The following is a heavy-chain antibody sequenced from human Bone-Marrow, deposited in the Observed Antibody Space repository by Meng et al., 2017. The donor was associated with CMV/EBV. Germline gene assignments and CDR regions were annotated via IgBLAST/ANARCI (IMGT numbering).Heavy chain of an antibody. D-gene: IGHD2-15*01. V-gene: IGHV3-43*01. Sequence: GESLKISCAASGFTFSSYTMHWVRQAPGKGLEWVSLISWDGGRTHYAESVKGRFTMSRDNSKSSLYLQMNSLRTEDTGMYYCAKEMGFCSGPSCFPPDYWGQGTLVTVSS. CDR2: ISWDGGRT. CDR1: GFTFSSYT. CDR3: AKEMGFCSGPSCFPPDY. J-gene: IGHJ4*02.